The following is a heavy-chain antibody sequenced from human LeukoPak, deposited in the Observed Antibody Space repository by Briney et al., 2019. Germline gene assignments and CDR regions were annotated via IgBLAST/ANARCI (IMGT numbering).Heavy chain of an antibody. Sequence: SETLSLTCTVSGGSISSYYWSWIRQPPGKGLEWIGEINHSGSTNYNPSLKSRVTISVDTSKNQFSLKLSSVTAADTAVYYCARGRVDSSSWYFDYWGQGTLVTVSS. CDR1: GGSISSYY. J-gene: IGHJ4*02. V-gene: IGHV4-34*01. CDR3: ARGRVDSSSWYFDY. CDR2: INHSGST. D-gene: IGHD6-13*01.